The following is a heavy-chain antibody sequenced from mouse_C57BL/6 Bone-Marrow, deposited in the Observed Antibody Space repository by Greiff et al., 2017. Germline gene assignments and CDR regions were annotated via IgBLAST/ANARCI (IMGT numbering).Heavy chain of an antibody. D-gene: IGHD2-5*01. V-gene: IGHV1-18*01. CDR3: ARRDYSNYDWYFDV. CDR1: GYTFTDYN. CDR2: INPNNGGT. Sequence: EVQLQQSGPELVKPGASVKIPCKASGYTFTDYNMDWVKQSHGKSLEWIGDINPNNGGTIYNQKFKGKATLTVDKSSSTAYMELRSLTSEDTAVYYCARRDYSNYDWYFDVWGTGTTVTVSS. J-gene: IGHJ1*03.